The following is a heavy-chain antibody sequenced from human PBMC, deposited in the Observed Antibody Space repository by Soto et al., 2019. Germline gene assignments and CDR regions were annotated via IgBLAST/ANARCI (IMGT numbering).Heavy chain of an antibody. CDR2: FDPEDGET. J-gene: IGHJ4*02. CDR1: GDTLTELS. D-gene: IGHD6-13*01. CDR3: ATEPRIAAAGID. V-gene: IGHV1-24*01. Sequence: ASVKVSCKVSGDTLTELSMHWVRQAPGKGLEWMGGFDPEDGETIYAQKFQGRVTMTEDTSTDTAYMELSSLRSEDTAVYYCATEPRIAAAGIDWGQGTLVTVSS.